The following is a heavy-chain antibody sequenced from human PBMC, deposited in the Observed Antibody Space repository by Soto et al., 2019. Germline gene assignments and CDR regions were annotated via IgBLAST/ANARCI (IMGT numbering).Heavy chain of an antibody. V-gene: IGHV1-69*01. J-gene: IGHJ4*02. CDR3: ARTPVVTVYYFDN. D-gene: IGHD2-8*01. Sequence: QVQLVQSGAEVKKPGSSVKVSCKASGGTFSSYGISWVRQAPGQVLEWMGGIIPIFDTTNYAQKFQGRVTITADESTSTAYMELSSLRSEDTAVYYCARTPVVTVYYFDNWGQGTLVTASS. CDR2: IIPIFDTT. CDR1: GGTFSSYG.